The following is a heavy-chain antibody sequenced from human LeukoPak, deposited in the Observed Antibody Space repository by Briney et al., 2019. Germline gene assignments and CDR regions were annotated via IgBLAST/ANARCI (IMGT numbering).Heavy chain of an antibody. D-gene: IGHD3-3*01. V-gene: IGHV4-30-2*01. Sequence: PSETLSLTCAVSGGSISSGGYSWSWIRQPPGKGLEWIGYIYHSGSTNYNPSLKSRVTISVDTSKNQFSLKLSSVTAADTAVYYCARHLQANSPDFWSGYYTGDSPFDYWGQGTLVTVSS. CDR2: IYHSGST. J-gene: IGHJ4*02. CDR1: GGSISSGGYS. CDR3: ARHLQANSPDFWSGYYTGDSPFDY.